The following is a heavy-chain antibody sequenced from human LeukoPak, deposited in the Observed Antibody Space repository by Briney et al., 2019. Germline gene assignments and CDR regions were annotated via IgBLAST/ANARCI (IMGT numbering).Heavy chain of an antibody. Sequence: PGRSLRLSCASSRFTFDDYAMHCVRPAPGKGREWVSGICWYSGSIGYADSVKGRVAISRDKAKNSLYLQMNSLRAEDTALYYCAKGRGDYRLGYWGQGTLVTVSS. V-gene: IGHV3-9*01. CDR2: ICWYSGSI. CDR1: RFTFDDYA. D-gene: IGHD4-17*01. CDR3: AKGRGDYRLGY. J-gene: IGHJ4*02.